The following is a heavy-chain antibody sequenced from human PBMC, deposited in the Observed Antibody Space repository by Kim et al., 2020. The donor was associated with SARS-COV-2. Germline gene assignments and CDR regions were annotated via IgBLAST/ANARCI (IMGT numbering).Heavy chain of an antibody. CDR1: GFTFSSYA. Sequence: GGSLRLSCAASGFTFSSYAMHWVRQAPGKGLEWVAVISYDGSNKYYADSVKGRFTISRDNSKNTLYLQMNSLRAEDTAVYYCARDPETHPGYYGMDVWGQGTTVTVSS. V-gene: IGHV3-30*04. D-gene: IGHD7-27*01. CDR3: ARDPETHPGYYGMDV. CDR2: ISYDGSNK. J-gene: IGHJ6*02.